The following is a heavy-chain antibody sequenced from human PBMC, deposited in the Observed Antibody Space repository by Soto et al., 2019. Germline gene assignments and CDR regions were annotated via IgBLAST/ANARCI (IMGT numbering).Heavy chain of an antibody. CDR1: GYTFTSYG. D-gene: IGHD3-22*01. J-gene: IGHJ4*02. Sequence: GASVKVSCKASGYTFTSYGISWVRQAPGQGLEWMGWISAYNGNTNYAQKLQGRVTMTTDTSTSTAYMELRSLRSDDTAVYYCARYSYDSSGMYYFDYWGQGNLVTVSS. V-gene: IGHV1-18*04. CDR2: ISAYNGNT. CDR3: ARYSYDSSGMYYFDY.